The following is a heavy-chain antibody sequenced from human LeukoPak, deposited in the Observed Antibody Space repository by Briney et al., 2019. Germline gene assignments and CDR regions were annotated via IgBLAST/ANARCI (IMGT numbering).Heavy chain of an antibody. D-gene: IGHD3-9*01. CDR2: INTNTGNP. Sequence: RASVKVSCKASGYTLTNYTVNWVRQAPGQGLEYMGWINTNTGNPTYAQDFAGRFVFSLDTSVTTTYLQINSLKAADSAVYYCTRGNDTTGYLTYWGQGTLVTVSS. V-gene: IGHV7-4-1*02. J-gene: IGHJ4*02. CDR3: TRGNDTTGYLTY. CDR1: GYTLTNYT.